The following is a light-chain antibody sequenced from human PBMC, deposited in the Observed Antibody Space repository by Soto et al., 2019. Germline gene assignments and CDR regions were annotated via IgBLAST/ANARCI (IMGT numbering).Light chain of an antibody. CDR3: QQLNAHPLT. CDR1: QSISTY. Sequence: DIQMPQSPSSLTAYVGDRVNITCLASQSISTYLNWYLQKPGKAPNLLIYSASTLQSGVPSRFSGSGSETEFSLTIRALQPEDFATYSCQQLNAHPLTFGQGTRLEIK. V-gene: IGKV1-39*01. J-gene: IGKJ5*01. CDR2: SAS.